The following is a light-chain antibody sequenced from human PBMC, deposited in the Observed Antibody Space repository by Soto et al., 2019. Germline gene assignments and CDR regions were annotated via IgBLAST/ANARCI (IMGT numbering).Light chain of an antibody. J-gene: IGKJ5*01. Sequence: EIVLTQSPATLSLSPGERATLFCRASQSVSSYLAWYQQKPDQAPRLLIYDSSNRATGIPARFSGSGSGTDFTLTISSLEPEDFAVYYCQQRINWPITFGQGTRLEIK. V-gene: IGKV3-11*01. CDR3: QQRINWPIT. CDR1: QSVSSY. CDR2: DSS.